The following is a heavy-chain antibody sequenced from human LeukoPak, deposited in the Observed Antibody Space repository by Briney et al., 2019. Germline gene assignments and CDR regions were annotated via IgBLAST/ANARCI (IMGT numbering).Heavy chain of an antibody. CDR3: ARDRSSSDY. D-gene: IGHD3-10*01. J-gene: IGHJ4*02. V-gene: IGHV1-18*04. CDR2: ISAYSGNT. CDR1: GYTFSNYI. Sequence: GASVKVSCKASGYTFSNYIISWVRQAPGQGLEWMGCISAYSGNTNYAQKLQGRVTMTTDTSTSTAYMELRSLRSDDTAVYYCARDRSSSDYWGQGTLVAVSS.